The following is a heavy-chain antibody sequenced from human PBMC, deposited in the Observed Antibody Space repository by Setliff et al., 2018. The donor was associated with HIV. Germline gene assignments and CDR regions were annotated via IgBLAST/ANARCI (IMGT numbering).Heavy chain of an antibody. J-gene: IGHJ4*02. V-gene: IGHV3-48*04. CDR3: ARDMTYHFGAGSYLSTNQHDY. Sequence: GGSLRLSCAASGFTFSRYAMTWVRQAPGKGLEWVAYISAGSSLKYYVESVKGRFTISRDNAKNSLFLQMNSLRAEDTAVYYCARDMTYHFGAGSYLSTNQHDYWGQGTLVTVSS. CDR2: ISAGSSLK. CDR1: GFTFSRYA. D-gene: IGHD3-10*01.